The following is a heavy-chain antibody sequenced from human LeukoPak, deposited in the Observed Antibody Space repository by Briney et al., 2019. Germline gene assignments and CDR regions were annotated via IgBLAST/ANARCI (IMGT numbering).Heavy chain of an antibody. V-gene: IGHV4-59*08. J-gene: IGHJ6*02. CDR3: ARRRLLGGGENYYYYGMDV. Sequence: NPSETLSLTCTVSGGSISSYYWSWIRQPPGKGLEWIGYIYYSGSTNYNPSLKSRVTISVDTSKNQFSLKLSSVTAADTAVYYCARRRLLGGGENYYYYGMDVWGQGTTVTVSS. D-gene: IGHD3-16*01. CDR2: IYYSGST. CDR1: GGSISSYY.